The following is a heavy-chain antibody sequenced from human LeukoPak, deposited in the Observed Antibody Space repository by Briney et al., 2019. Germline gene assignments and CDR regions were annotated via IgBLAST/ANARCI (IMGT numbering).Heavy chain of an antibody. J-gene: IGHJ5*02. CDR2: ISAYNGNT. Sequence: ASVKVSCKASGYTFTSYGISWVRQAPGQGLEWMGWISAYNGNTNYAQKLQGRVTMTTDTSTSTAYMELRSLRSDDTAVYYCARSRVPDPIAVAGYSFDPWGQGTLATVSS. CDR3: ARSRVPDPIAVAGYSFDP. V-gene: IGHV1-18*01. D-gene: IGHD6-19*01. CDR1: GYTFTSYG.